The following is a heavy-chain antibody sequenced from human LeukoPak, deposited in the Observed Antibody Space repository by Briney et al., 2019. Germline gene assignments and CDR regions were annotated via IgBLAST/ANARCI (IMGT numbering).Heavy chain of an antibody. CDR1: GGSISSGGYY. CDR2: IYYSGST. V-gene: IGHV4-30-4*08. J-gene: IGHJ4*02. CDR3: ARVGLSKPTSWSPYFDY. D-gene: IGHD3-3*01. Sequence: SETLSLTCTVSGGSISSGGYYWSWIRQPPGKGLEWIGYIYYSGSTYYNPSLKSRVTISVDTSKNQFSLKLSSVTAADTAVYYCARVGLSKPTSWSPYFDYWGQGTLVTVSS.